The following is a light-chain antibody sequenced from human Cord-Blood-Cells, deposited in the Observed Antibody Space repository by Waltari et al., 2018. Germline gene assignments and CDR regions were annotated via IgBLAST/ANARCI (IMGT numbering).Light chain of an antibody. V-gene: IGKV3-15*01. Sequence: EIVMTRSPATLSVSPGERATLSCRASQSVSSNLAWYQQKPGQAPRLLIYGASTRATGIPARFSGSGSGTESTLTISSLQSEDFAVYYCQQYNNWPPVFTFGPGTKVDIK. J-gene: IGKJ3*01. CDR1: QSVSSN. CDR2: GAS. CDR3: QQYNNWPPVFT.